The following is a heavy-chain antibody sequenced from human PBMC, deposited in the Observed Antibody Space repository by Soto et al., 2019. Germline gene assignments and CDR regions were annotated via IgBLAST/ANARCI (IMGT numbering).Heavy chain of an antibody. CDR2: IHPSGGGS. J-gene: IGHJ4*02. Sequence: GASVKVSCKPSVYTLNTYYLHWVRQAPGQGLEWMGIIHPSGGGSTYAQKFLGRVTMTRDTSTSTVFMELSSLRSADTAVYYCARGGHIAVVTASFDYWGQGTLVTVSS. CDR3: ARGGHIAVVTASFDY. D-gene: IGHD2-21*02. V-gene: IGHV1-46*02. CDR1: VYTLNTYY.